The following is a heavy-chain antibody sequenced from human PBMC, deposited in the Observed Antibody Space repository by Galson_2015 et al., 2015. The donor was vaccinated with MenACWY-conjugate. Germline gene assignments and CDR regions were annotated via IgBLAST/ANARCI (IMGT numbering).Heavy chain of an antibody. V-gene: IGHV3-30*18. CDR1: GFTFSNYG. D-gene: IGHD2-15*01. CDR3: AKDLTRYCSGGSCDNFDY. CDR2: VSYDGSNK. Sequence: SLRLSCAASGFTFSNYGMHWVRQAPGKGLEWVAVVSYDGSNKYYADSVKGRFTISRDSSKNTLYLQMNSLRPEDTAVYYCAKDLTRYCSGGSCDNFDYWGQGTLVTVSS. J-gene: IGHJ4*02.